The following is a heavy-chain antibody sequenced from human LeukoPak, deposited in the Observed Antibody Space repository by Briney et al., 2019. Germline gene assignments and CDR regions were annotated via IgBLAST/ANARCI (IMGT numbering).Heavy chain of an antibody. J-gene: IGHJ6*02. V-gene: IGHV1-69*01. CDR2: IIPIFGTA. Sequence: ASVKVSCKASGGTFSSYAISWVRQAPEQGLEWMGGIIPIFGTANYAQKFQGRVTITADESTSTAYMELSSLRSEDTAVYYCARGGPLTTVTTNYYYGMDVWGQGTTVTVSS. CDR3: ARGGPLTTVTTNYYYGMDV. D-gene: IGHD4-17*01. CDR1: GGTFSSYA.